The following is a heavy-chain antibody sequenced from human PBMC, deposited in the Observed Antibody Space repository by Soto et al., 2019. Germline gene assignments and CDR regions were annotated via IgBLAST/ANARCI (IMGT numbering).Heavy chain of an antibody. Sequence: QVQLQQWGAGLLKPSETLSLTCAVYGGSFSGYYWSWIRQPPGKGLEWIGEINHSGSTNYNPSLKSRVTISVDTSKNQCSLKLSSVTAADTAVYYCARASATILYYYYGMDVWDQGTTVTVSS. D-gene: IGHD5-12*01. CDR2: INHSGST. CDR1: GGSFSGYY. J-gene: IGHJ6*02. CDR3: ARASATILYYYYGMDV. V-gene: IGHV4-34*01.